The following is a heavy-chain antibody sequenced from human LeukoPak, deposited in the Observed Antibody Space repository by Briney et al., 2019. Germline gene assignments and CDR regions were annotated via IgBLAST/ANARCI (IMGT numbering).Heavy chain of an antibody. D-gene: IGHD6-6*01. Sequence: ASVKVSCKASGGTFSSYAISWVRQAPGQGLEWMGGIIPIFGTANYAQKFQGRVTITTDESTSTAYMELSSLRSEDTAVYYCARGRSISSYMDVWGKGTTVTVSS. CDR1: GGTFSSYA. CDR3: ARGRSISSYMDV. J-gene: IGHJ6*03. CDR2: IIPIFGTA. V-gene: IGHV1-69*05.